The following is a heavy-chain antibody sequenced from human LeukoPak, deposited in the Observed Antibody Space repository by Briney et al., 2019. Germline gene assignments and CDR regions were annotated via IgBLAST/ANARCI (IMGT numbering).Heavy chain of an antibody. J-gene: IGHJ5*02. CDR1: GYTFTSYG. CDR2: ISAYNGTT. CDR3: ARGLNGRAVFLADP. Sequence: ASVKVSCTASGYTFTSYGISWVRQAPGQGLELMGWISAYNGTTNSAQKLQGRVTMTTDTSTSTAYMELRSLRSDATAVYYCARGLNGRAVFLADPWGQGTLVTVSS. V-gene: IGHV1-18*01. D-gene: IGHD3-3*01.